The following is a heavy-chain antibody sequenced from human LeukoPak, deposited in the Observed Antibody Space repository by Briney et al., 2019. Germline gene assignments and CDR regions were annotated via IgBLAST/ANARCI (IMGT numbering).Heavy chain of an antibody. J-gene: IGHJ4*02. Sequence: PEASVKVSCKASGYTFTGYYMHWVRQAPGQGLEWMGWINPNSGGTNYAQKFQGRVTMTRDTSISTAYMELSRLRSDDTAVYYCARDRYYGSGSYYSETTIFDYWGQGTLVTVSS. D-gene: IGHD3-10*01. CDR3: ARDRYYGSGSYYSETTIFDY. CDR1: GYTFTGYY. CDR2: INPNSGGT. V-gene: IGHV1-2*02.